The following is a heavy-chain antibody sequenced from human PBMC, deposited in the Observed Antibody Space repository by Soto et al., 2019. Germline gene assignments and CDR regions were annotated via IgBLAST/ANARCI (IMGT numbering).Heavy chain of an antibody. Sequence: QVQLVESGGGVVQPGRSLRLSCAASGFTFSSYGMHWVRQAPGKGLEWVAVIWYDGSNKYYADSVKGRFTISRDNSKNTLYLQMNSLRAEDTAVYYCARDSMIYCGNSENWFDPWGQGTLVTVSS. CDR3: ARDSMIYCGNSENWFDP. J-gene: IGHJ5*02. V-gene: IGHV3-33*01. D-gene: IGHD3-10*01. CDR1: GFTFSSYG. CDR2: IWYDGSNK.